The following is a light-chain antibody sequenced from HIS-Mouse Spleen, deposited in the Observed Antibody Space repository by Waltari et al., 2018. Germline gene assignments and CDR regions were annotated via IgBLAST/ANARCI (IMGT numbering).Light chain of an antibody. CDR1: SSDVGGYNY. Sequence: QSALTQPGSVSGSPGQSVTISCTGTSSDVGGYNYVSWYQQHPGKAPKLMIYDVSTRPSGVPDRFSGSKSGNTASLTISGLQAEDEADYYCCSYAGSYTWVFGGGTKLTVL. CDR3: CSYAGSYTWV. V-gene: IGLV2-11*01. CDR2: DVS. J-gene: IGLJ3*02.